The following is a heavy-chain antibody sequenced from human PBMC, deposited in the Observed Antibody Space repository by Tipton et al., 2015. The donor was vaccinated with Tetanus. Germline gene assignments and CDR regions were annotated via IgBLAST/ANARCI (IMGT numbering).Heavy chain of an antibody. D-gene: IGHD5-18*01. CDR2: IYYSGST. J-gene: IGHJ4*02. CDR1: GGSISSSSYY. Sequence: TLSLTCTVSGGSISSSSYYWGWIRQPPGKGLEWVGSIYYSGSTYYNPSLKSRVTISVDTSKNQFSLKLSSVTAADTAVYYCASTNPQYSYTDYWGQGTLVTVSS. V-gene: IGHV4-39*01. CDR3: ASTNPQYSYTDY.